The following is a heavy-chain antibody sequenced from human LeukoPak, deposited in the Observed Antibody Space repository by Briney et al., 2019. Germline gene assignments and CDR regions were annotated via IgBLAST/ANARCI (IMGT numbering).Heavy chain of an antibody. CDR3: QRTAYDILTGYHYYFDY. CDR1: GYSFTSYW. D-gene: IGHD3-9*01. Sequence: GESLKISCKGSGYSFTSYWIGWVRQMPGKGLEWMGIIYPGDSDTRYSQSFQGQVTISADKSISTAYLQWSSLKASDTVIFFSQRTAYDILTGYHYYFDYWGQGTLVTVSS. J-gene: IGHJ4*02. CDR2: IYPGDSDT. V-gene: IGHV5-51*01.